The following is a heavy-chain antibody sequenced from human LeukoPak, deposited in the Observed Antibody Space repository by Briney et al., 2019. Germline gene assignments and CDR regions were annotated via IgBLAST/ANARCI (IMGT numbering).Heavy chain of an antibody. D-gene: IGHD5-12*01. CDR3: XRXIVATIKNNYYFDY. J-gene: IGHJ4*02. Sequence: GGSLRLSCAASGFTFSSYAMHWVRQAPGKGLEWVSGISDSGTRTYYADSVKGRFTISRDNAKNSLYLQMNSLRDEDTAVYYCXRXIVATIKNNYYFDYWGQGTLVTVSS. V-gene: IGHV3-23*01. CDR1: GFTFSSYA. CDR2: ISDSGTRT.